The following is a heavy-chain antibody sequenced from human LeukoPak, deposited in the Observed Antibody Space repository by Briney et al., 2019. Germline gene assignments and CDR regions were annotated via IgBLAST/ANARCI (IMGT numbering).Heavy chain of an antibody. CDR3: ARRSRGYSYGTYYYYMDV. CDR2: IYYCGST. Sequence: SETLSLTCTVSGGSISSSSYYWGWIRQPPGKGLEWIGSIYYCGSTYYNPSLKSRVTISVDTSKNQFSLKLSSVTAADTAVYYCARRSRGYSYGTYYYYMDVWGKGTTVTVSS. CDR1: GGSISSSSYY. V-gene: IGHV4-39*01. D-gene: IGHD5-18*01. J-gene: IGHJ6*03.